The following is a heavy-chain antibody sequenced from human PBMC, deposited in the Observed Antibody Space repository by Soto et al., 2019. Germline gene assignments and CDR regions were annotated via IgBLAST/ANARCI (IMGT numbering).Heavy chain of an antibody. CDR3: ARVDIVVVPAAMAYGMHV. CDR2: ISYDGSNK. D-gene: IGHD2-2*03. Sequence: PGGSLRLSCAASGFTFSSYGMHWVRQAPGKGLEWVAVISYDGSNKYYADSVKGRFTISRDNSKNTLYLQMNSLRAEDAAVYYCARVDIVVVPAAMAYGMHVWGQGTTVTVYS. V-gene: IGHV3-30*03. CDR1: GFTFSSYG. J-gene: IGHJ6*02.